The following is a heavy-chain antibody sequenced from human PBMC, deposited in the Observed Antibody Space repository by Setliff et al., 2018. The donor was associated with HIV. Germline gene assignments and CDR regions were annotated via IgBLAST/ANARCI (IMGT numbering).Heavy chain of an antibody. Sequence: GGSLRLSCAASGFTFSSYSMNWVRQAPGKGLKWVSYISSSSSTIYYAGSVKGRFTISRDNAKNSLYLQMNSLRAEDTAVYFCARPTNIDTLYYGSQTFYMYYYGLDVWGQGTTVTVSS. CDR3: ARPTNIDTLYYGSQTFYMYYYGLDV. V-gene: IGHV3-48*04. J-gene: IGHJ6*02. CDR1: GFTFSSYS. D-gene: IGHD3-10*01. CDR2: ISSSSSTI.